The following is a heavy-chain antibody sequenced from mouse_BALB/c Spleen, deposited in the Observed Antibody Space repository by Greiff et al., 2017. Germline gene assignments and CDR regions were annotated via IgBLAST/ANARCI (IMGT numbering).Heavy chain of an antibody. CDR2: IYPGNSDT. D-gene: IGHD2-10*01. Sequence: DVQLQESGTVLARPGASVKMSCKASGYTFTSYWMHWVKQRPGQGLEWIGAIYPGNSDTSYNQKFKGKAKLTAVTSTSTAYMELSSLTNEDSAVYYCTRAYYGNLYYAMDYWGQGTSVTVSS. CDR1: GYTFTSYW. CDR3: TRAYYGNLYYAMDY. V-gene: IGHV1-5*01. J-gene: IGHJ4*01.